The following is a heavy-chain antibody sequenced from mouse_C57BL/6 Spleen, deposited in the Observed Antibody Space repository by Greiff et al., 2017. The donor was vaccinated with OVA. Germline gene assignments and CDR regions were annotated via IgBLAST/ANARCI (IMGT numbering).Heavy chain of an antibody. J-gene: IGHJ3*01. D-gene: IGHD1-1*01. CDR3: ERSSITTVVAWGFAY. V-gene: IGHV1-39*01. CDR2: INPNYGTT. Sequence: VQLQQSGPELVKPGASVKISCKASGYSFTDYYMNWVKQSNGKSLEWIGVINPNYGTTSYNQKFKGKATLTVDPSSSTAYMQLNSLTSEDSAVYYCERSSITTVVAWGFAYWGQGTPVTVSA. CDR1: GYSFTDYY.